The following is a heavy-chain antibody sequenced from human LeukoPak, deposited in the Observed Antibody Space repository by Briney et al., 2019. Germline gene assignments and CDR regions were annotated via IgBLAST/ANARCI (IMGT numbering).Heavy chain of an antibody. CDR2: IYYSGDT. J-gene: IGHJ5*02. CDR3: TRSIGMLYTVGGFDP. D-gene: IGHD2-8*01. V-gene: IGHV4-39*02. Sequence: SETLSLTCTVSGDSISSRTHYWGWIRQSPGKGLGWIASIYYSGDTYYNPSLKSRVTISVDTTKNHFSLKLTSVTASDTAVYYCTRSIGMLYTVGGFDPWGQGALVTASS. CDR1: GDSISSRTHY.